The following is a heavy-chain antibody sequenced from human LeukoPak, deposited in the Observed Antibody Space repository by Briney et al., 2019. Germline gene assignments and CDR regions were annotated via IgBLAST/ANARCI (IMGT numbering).Heavy chain of an antibody. J-gene: IGHJ4*02. D-gene: IGHD6-13*01. CDR1: VRSLSSYY. V-gene: IGHV4-4*07. CDR3: ARGSSAAGL. CDR2: IYTSGST. Sequence: SETLSLTCTVSVRSLSSYYWSWIPQPAGKGLEWIGRIYTSGSTNYNPSLKSRVTMSVHTSNNQFSLKLSSVTAADTAVYYCARGSSAAGLWGQGTLVTVSS.